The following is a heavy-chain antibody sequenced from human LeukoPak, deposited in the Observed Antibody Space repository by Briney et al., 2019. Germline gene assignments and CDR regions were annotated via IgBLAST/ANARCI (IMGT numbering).Heavy chain of an antibody. V-gene: IGHV3-30*03. CDR1: GFTFSSYG. Sequence: GRSLRLSCAASGFTFSSYGMHWVRQAPGKGLEWVAVISYDGSNKYYADSVKGRFTISRDNAKNTLYLQMNSLRAEDTAVYYCARHGCSSSSCAYFDYWGQGTLVTVSS. D-gene: IGHD2-2*01. CDR3: ARHGCSSSSCAYFDY. J-gene: IGHJ4*02. CDR2: ISYDGSNK.